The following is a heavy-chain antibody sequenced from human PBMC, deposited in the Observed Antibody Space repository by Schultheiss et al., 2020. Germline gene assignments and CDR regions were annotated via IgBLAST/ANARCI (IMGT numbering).Heavy chain of an antibody. CDR2: IYHSGST. J-gene: IGHJ4*02. CDR3: ARKAYYYDSRPGFGY. V-gene: IGHV4-4*02. D-gene: IGHD3-22*01. CDR1: GGSISSSNW. Sequence: SETLSLTCAVSGGSISSSNWWSWVRQPPGKGLEWIGEIYHSGSTNYNPSLKSRVTISVDKSKNQFSLKLSSVTAADTAVYYCARKAYYYDSRPGFGYWGQGTLVTVSS.